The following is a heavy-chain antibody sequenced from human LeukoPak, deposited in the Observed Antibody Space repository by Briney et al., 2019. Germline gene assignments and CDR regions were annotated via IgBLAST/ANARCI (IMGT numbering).Heavy chain of an antibody. CDR1: GGTFSSYT. Sequence: GASVKVSCKASGGTFSSYTISWVRQAPGQGLGWMGRIIPILGIANYAQKFQGRVTITADKSTSTAYMELSSLRSGDTAVYYCARGLWFGESFGAFDIWGQGTMVTVSS. CDR3: ARGLWFGESFGAFDI. J-gene: IGHJ3*02. V-gene: IGHV1-69*02. CDR2: IIPILGIA. D-gene: IGHD3-10*01.